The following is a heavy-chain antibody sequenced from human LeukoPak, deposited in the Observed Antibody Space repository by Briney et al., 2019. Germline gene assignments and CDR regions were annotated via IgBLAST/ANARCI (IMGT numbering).Heavy chain of an antibody. Sequence: GGSLRLSCAASGFTLSNYAMSWVRQAPGEGLEWVSTISDSGAGTYYADSVKGRFTISRDTSKNTLFLLMNSLRAEDTAVYYCAKDQTFRGSGHYTYFDYWGQGALVTVSS. CDR3: AKDQTFRGSGHYTYFDY. CDR1: GFTLSNYA. J-gene: IGHJ4*02. V-gene: IGHV3-23*01. D-gene: IGHD2-15*01. CDR2: ISDSGAGT.